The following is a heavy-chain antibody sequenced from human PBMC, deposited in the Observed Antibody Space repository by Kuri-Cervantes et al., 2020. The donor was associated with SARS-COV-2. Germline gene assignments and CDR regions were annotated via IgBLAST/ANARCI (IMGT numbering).Heavy chain of an antibody. CDR1: GYSISSGYY. J-gene: IGHJ4*02. D-gene: IGHD4-11*01. V-gene: IGHV4-38-2*01. Sequence: SETLSLTCAVSGYSISSGYYWGWIRQPPGKGLEWIGSIYHSGSTYYNPSLKSRATISVDTSKNQFSLKLSSVTAADTAVYYCARLTTSYFDYWGQGTLVTVSS. CDR3: ARLTTSYFDY. CDR2: IYHSGST.